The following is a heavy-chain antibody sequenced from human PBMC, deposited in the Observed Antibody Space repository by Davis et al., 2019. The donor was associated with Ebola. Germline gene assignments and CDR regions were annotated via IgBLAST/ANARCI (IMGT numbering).Heavy chain of an antibody. D-gene: IGHD2-2*01. CDR2: ISSNGGST. Sequence: GESLKISCAASGSTFKCYAMHWVRQAPGKGLEYVSAISSNGGSTYYANSVKGRFTISRDNSKNTLYLQMGSLRAEDMAVYYCARGDLQYQLRRRGYYGMDVWGQGTTVTVSS. V-gene: IGHV3-64*01. J-gene: IGHJ6*02. CDR3: ARGDLQYQLRRRGYYGMDV. CDR1: GSTFKCYA.